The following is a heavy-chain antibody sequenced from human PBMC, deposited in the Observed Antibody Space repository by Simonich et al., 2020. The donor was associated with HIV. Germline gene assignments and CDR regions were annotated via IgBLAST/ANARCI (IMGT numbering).Heavy chain of an antibody. V-gene: IGHV4-31*02. CDR1: GASARSGAYY. CDR2: IYYRWNT. Sequence: QVQLQESGPGLVKPSQTLYLTCTVSGASARSGAYYWSWILQHPGKVLEWIGNIYYRWNTYYNPSLKSRLSISIDTSRNQFSLKLSSVTAADTAVYYCARGADYNYGYVGFDYWGQGTLVTVSS. J-gene: IGHJ4*02. CDR3: ARGADYNYGYVGFDY. D-gene: IGHD3-16*01.